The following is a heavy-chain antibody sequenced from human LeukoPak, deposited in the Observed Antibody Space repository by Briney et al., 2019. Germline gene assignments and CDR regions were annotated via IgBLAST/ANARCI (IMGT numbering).Heavy chain of an antibody. CDR2: IYHNGNT. CDR1: GSSINSVYS. V-gene: IGHV4-38-2*02. Sequence: KPSETLSLTCTVFGSSINSVYSWGWIRQPPGKGLERIGSIYHNGNTYYNSSLKSRVTISVHTSENQFSLKLSSVTAADTAVYYCASYKTYYDSSGNPFDYWGQGTLVTVSS. CDR3: ASYKTYYDSSGNPFDY. J-gene: IGHJ4*02. D-gene: IGHD3-22*01.